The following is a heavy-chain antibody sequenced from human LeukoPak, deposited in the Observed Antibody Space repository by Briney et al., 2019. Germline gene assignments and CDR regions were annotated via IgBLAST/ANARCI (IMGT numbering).Heavy chain of an antibody. J-gene: IGHJ3*02. CDR2: IYYSGST. CDR1: GGSISSSSYS. V-gene: IGHV4-39*07. D-gene: IGHD5-18*01. Sequence: SETLSLTCTVSGGSISSSSYSWGWIRQPPGKGLEWIGSIYYSGSTYYNPSLKSRVTMSVDTSKNQFSLKLSSVTAADTAVYYCARAPDGAMAPVDAFDIWGQGTMVTVSS. CDR3: ARAPDGAMAPVDAFDI.